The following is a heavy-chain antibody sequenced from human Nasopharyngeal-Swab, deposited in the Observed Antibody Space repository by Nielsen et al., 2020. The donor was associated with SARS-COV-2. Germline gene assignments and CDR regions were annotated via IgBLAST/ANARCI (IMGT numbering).Heavy chain of an antibody. CDR2: INHSGST. CDR1: GGSFSGYY. D-gene: IGHD6-19*01. CDR3: AREWYSSGWYGV. Sequence: SETLSLTCAVYGGSFSGYYWSWIRQLPGKGLEWIGEINHSGSTNYNPSLKSRVTISVDTSKNQFSLKLSSVTAADTAVYYCAREWYSSGWYGVWGQGTLVTVSS. J-gene: IGHJ4*02. V-gene: IGHV4-34*01.